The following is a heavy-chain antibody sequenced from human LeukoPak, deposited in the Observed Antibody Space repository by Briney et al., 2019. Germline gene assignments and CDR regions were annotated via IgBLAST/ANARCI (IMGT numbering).Heavy chain of an antibody. CDR3: ARELINYGSGSYKPSMDV. V-gene: IGHV7-4-1*02. CDR2: INTNTGNP. D-gene: IGHD3-10*01. J-gene: IGHJ6*02. CDR1: GYTFTSYA. Sequence: GASVKVSCKASGYTFTSYAMNWVRQAPGQGLEWMGWINTNTGNPTYAQGFTGRFVFSLDTSVSTAYLQISSLKAEDTAVYYCARELINYGSGSYKPSMDVWGQGTTVTVSS.